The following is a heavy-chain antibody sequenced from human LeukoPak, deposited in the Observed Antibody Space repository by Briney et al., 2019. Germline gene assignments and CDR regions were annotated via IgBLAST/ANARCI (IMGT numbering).Heavy chain of an antibody. Sequence: ASVKVSCKASGYTFISYGISWVRQAPGQGLEWMGWISTYNGKTNYAQKLQGRVTMTTDTSTSTAYMELRSLRSDDTAVYYCARDYDILTGYVTIDYWGQGTLVTVSS. V-gene: IGHV1-18*01. J-gene: IGHJ4*02. CDR3: ARDYDILTGYVTIDY. CDR1: GYTFISYG. D-gene: IGHD3-9*01. CDR2: ISTYNGKT.